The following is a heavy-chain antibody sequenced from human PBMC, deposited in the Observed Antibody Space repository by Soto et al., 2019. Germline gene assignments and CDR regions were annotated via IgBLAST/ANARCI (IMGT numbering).Heavy chain of an antibody. CDR1: GGSISSGGYY. CDR3: AGVCVGDCLYGMDV. J-gene: IGHJ6*02. V-gene: IGHV4-31*01. Sequence: QVQLQESGPGLVKPSQTLSLTCTVSGGSISSGGYYWTWIRQHPGKGLEWIGYIYYSGSTYYNPSRESLVTIAVETTKSRSPLEPSAVTAGVTAVYYSAGVCVGDCLYGMDVWGQVATGSVS. CDR2: IYYSGST. D-gene: IGHD2-21*02.